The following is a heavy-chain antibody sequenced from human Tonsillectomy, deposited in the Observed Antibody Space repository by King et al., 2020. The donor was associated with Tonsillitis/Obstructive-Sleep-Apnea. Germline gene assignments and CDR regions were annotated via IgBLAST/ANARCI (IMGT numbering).Heavy chain of an antibody. J-gene: IGHJ4*02. CDR2: IIPIFGTA. CDR1: GGTFSSYA. D-gene: IGHD6-6*01. CDR3: ARDRREYSSSSEGFFDY. Sequence: QLVQYGAEVKKPGSSVKVSCKASGGTFSSYAISWVRQAPGQGLEWMGGIIPIFGTANYAQKFQGRVTITADESTSTAYMELSSLRSEDTAVYYCARDRREYSSSSEGFFDYWGQGTLVTVSS. V-gene: IGHV1-69*01.